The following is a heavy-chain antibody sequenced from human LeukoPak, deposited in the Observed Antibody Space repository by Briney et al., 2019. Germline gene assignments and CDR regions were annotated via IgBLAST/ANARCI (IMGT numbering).Heavy chain of an antibody. D-gene: IGHD5-24*01. CDR3: ARHSRDGPEDY. CDR1: GGSITAYY. J-gene: IGHJ4*02. Sequence: SETLSLTCTISGGSITAYYWSWIRQPPGKGLEWIGYVYDRGSTKYDPPLESRVTMSVDTSKNQFSLKLSPVTAADTAVYYCARHSRDGPEDYWGQGTLVTVSS. CDR2: VYDRGST. V-gene: IGHV4-59*08.